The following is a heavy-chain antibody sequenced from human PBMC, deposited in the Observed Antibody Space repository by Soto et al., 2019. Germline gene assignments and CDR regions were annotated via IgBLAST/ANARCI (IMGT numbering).Heavy chain of an antibody. V-gene: IGHV3-23*01. CDR3: AKDRGQWLVRFDY. CDR1: GFTFSSYA. Sequence: PGGSLRLSCAASGFTFSSYAMSWVRQAPGKGLEWVSTISASGGSTYHADSVKGRFTISRDNSKNALYLQMNSLRDEDTAAYYCAKDRGQWLVRFDYWGQGTLVTVSS. J-gene: IGHJ4*02. CDR2: ISASGGST. D-gene: IGHD6-19*01.